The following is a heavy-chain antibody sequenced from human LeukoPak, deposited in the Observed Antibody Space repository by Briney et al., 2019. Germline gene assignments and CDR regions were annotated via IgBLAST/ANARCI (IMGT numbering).Heavy chain of an antibody. CDR2: INHSGST. J-gene: IGHJ5*02. V-gene: IGHV4-34*01. D-gene: IGHD2-2*01. CDR3: ARGLGYCSSTSCRNWFDP. Sequence: PSETLSLTCTVSGGSISSYYWSWIRQPPGKGLEWIGEINHSGSTNYNPSLKSRVTISVDTSKNQFSLKLSSVTAADTAVYYCARGLGYCSSTSCRNWFDPWGQGTLVTVSS. CDR1: GGSISSYY.